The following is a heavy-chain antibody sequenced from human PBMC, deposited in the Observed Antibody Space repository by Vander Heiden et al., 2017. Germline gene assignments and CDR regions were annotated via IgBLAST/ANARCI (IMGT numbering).Heavy chain of an antibody. CDR3: ARLGGAGYYYNGMDV. CDR2: RTSIGRTM. D-gene: IGHD3-16*01. V-gene: IGHV3-48*02. J-gene: IGHJ6*02. Sequence: EVQLVESGGGLVQPGGSLRLSCAASGVPFSSFNMNWVRQAPGKGLEWVSYRTSIGRTMYYADSVKGRFTISRDNAKNSLYLQMNSLRDEDTAVYYCARLGGAGYYYNGMDVWGQGTTVTVSS. CDR1: GVPFSSFN.